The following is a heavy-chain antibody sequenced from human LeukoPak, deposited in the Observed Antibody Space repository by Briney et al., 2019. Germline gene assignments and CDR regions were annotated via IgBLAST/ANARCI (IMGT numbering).Heavy chain of an antibody. CDR1: GFTFSDYY. CDR2: ISNSGSYT. CDR3: ARGRSRGSDY. Sequence: GGSLRLSCAASGFTFSDYYMSWIRQAPGKGLEWASYISNSGSYTNYADSVKGRFTISRDNAKNSLYLQMNILRAEDSAVYYCARGRSRGSDYWGQGTLVTVSP. V-gene: IGHV3-11*05. J-gene: IGHJ4*02. D-gene: IGHD3-16*01.